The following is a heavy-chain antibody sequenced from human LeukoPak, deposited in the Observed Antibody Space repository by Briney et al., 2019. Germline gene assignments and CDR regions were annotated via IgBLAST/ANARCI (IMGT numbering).Heavy chain of an antibody. V-gene: IGHV3-48*03. CDR1: GFTFSSYE. J-gene: IGHJ4*02. CDR2: ISSSGSTV. D-gene: IGHD3-22*01. CDR3: ARHDSSGYHFDY. Sequence: GGSLRLSCAASGFTFSSYEMNWVRQAPGKGLEWVSYISSSGSTVYYADSVKGRFTISRDNAKSSLFLQMNGLRAEDTAVYYCARHDSSGYHFDYWGQGSLVTVSS.